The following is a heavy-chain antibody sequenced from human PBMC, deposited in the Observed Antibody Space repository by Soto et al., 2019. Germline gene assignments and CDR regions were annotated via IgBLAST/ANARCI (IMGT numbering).Heavy chain of an antibody. CDR2: ISGSGDDT. CDR1: GFTFSNFA. V-gene: IGHV3-23*01. Sequence: QLLESGGGFVQPGRSLRLSCVASGFTFSNFAMAWVRQAPGEGLEWVSAISGSGDDTFYADSMNGRFTISRDNSKDTLYLQINSLRAEDTAVYYCANPIPKTGTTFGFWGQGTLVTVSS. J-gene: IGHJ4*02. D-gene: IGHD1-1*01. CDR3: ANPIPKTGTTFGF.